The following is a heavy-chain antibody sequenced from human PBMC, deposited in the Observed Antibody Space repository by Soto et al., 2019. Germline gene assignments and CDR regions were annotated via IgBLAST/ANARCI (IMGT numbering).Heavy chain of an antibody. Sequence: GGSLRLSCAASGFTFSSYAMSWVRQAPGKGLEWVSAISGSGGSTYYADSVKGRFTISRDNSKNRLYLQMNSLRAEDMAVYYCAKVPTSLVVVPAALFRGPFDYWGQGTLVTVSS. D-gene: IGHD2-2*01. V-gene: IGHV3-23*01. CDR1: GFTFSSYA. J-gene: IGHJ4*02. CDR3: AKVPTSLVVVPAALFRGPFDY. CDR2: ISGSGGST.